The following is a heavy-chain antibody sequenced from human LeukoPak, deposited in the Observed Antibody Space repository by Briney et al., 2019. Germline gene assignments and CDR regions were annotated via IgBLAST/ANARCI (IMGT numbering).Heavy chain of an antibody. CDR2: IKKDGSEI. Sequence: GGSLRLSCAASGLSFSSYWMSWVRQAPGKGLEWVANIKKDGSEIYYVDSVKGRFTISRDNAKNSLYLQMNSLRAEDTAVYYCARFWYCSSTSCPYWYFDLWGRGTLVTVSS. CDR1: GLSFSSYW. D-gene: IGHD2-2*01. J-gene: IGHJ2*01. CDR3: ARFWYCSSTSCPYWYFDL. V-gene: IGHV3-7*01.